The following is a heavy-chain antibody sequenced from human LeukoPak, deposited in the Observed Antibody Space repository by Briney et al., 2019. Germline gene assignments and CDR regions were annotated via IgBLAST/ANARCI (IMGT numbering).Heavy chain of an antibody. Sequence: SETPSLTCTVSGGSISTHYWSWIRQPPGKGLEWIGYVLDSERTKDNPSLKSRATLSADTSKNQFSLRLTSVSAADSAVYYCATIKRGSIFGYFDFWGQGVLVTVSS. CDR2: VLDSERT. D-gene: IGHD5-18*01. CDR3: ATIKRGSIFGYFDF. V-gene: IGHV4-59*11. J-gene: IGHJ4*02. CDR1: GGSISTHY.